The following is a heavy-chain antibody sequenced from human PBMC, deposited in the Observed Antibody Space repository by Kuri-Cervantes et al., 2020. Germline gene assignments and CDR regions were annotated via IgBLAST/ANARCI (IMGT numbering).Heavy chain of an antibody. CDR1: GFTFDDYA. CDR3: AEDLSSGWFQFDY. CDR2: ISWNSGSI. V-gene: IGHV3-9*01. J-gene: IGHJ4*02. D-gene: IGHD6-19*01. Sequence: SLKISCAASGFTFDDYAMHWVRQAPGKGLEWVSGISWNSGSIGYADSVKGRFTISRDNAKNSLYLQMNSLRAEDTALYYCAEDLSSGWFQFDYWGQGTLVTVSS.